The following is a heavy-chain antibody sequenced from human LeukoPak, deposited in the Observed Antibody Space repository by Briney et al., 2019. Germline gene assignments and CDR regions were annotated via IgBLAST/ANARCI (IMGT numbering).Heavy chain of an antibody. CDR1: GDSVSINSAA. CDR3: AREGVVVITTKGDFDY. J-gene: IGHJ4*02. V-gene: IGHV6-1*01. CDR2: TYYRSKWYN. D-gene: IGHD3-22*01. Sequence: SQTLSLTCAISGDSVSINSAAWNWIRQSPSRGLEWLGRTYYRSKWYNDYAVSVKSRITINPDTSKNQFSLQLNSVTPEDTAVYYCAREGVVVITTKGDFDYWGQGTLVTVSS.